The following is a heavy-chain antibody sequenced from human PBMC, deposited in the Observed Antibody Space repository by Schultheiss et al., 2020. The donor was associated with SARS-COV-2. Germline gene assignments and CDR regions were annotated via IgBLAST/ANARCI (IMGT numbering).Heavy chain of an antibody. CDR3: ARGLKGRDQEPDY. Sequence: GGSLRLSCAASGFTFSSYWMHWVRQAPGKGLEWVSAISGSGGSTYYADSVKGRFTISRDNSKNTLYLQMNSLRAEDTAVYYCARGLKGRDQEPDYWGQGTLVTVSS. CDR1: GFTFSSYW. D-gene: IGHD5-24*01. J-gene: IGHJ4*02. CDR2: ISGSGGST. V-gene: IGHV3-23*01.